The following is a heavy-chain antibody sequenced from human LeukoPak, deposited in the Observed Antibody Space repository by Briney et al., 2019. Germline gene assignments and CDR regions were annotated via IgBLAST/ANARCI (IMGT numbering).Heavy chain of an antibody. D-gene: IGHD3-3*01. CDR2: INPSGGST. CDR3: ARDTIFGVVTWEGYYYYMDV. J-gene: IGHJ6*03. V-gene: IGHV1-46*03. Sequence: GASVKVSCKASGYTFTSSYMLWVRQAPGQGLEWMGIINPSGGSTSYAQKFQGRVTMTRDTSTSPVYMELSSLRSEDTAVYYCARDTIFGVVTWEGYYYYMDVWGKGTTVTVSS. CDR1: GYTFTSSY.